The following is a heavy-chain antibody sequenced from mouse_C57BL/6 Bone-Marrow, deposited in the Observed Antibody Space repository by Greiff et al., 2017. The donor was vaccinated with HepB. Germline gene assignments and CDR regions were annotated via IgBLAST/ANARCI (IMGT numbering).Heavy chain of an antibody. J-gene: IGHJ3*01. V-gene: IGHV1-69*01. CDR3: ARSDYSNYAFAD. CDR2: IDPSDSYT. D-gene: IGHD2-5*01. CDR1: GYTFTSYW. Sequence: QVQLQQPGAELVMPGASVKLSCKASGYTFTSYWMHWVKQRPGQGLEWIGEIDPSDSYTNYNQKFKGKTTLTVDKSSSTAYMQLSSLTSEDSAVYYCARSDYSNYAFADWGQATLVTVSA.